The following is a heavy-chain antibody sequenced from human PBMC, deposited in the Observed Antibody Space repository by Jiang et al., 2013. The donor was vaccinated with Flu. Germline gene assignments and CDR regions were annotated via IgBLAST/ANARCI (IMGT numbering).Heavy chain of an antibody. CDR3: ARGGSSSFIEFDY. Sequence: GQVTISADKSISTAYLQWSSLKASDTAMYYCARGGSSSFIEFDYWGQGTMVTVSS. V-gene: IGHV5-51*01. D-gene: IGHD6-6*01. J-gene: IGHJ4*02.